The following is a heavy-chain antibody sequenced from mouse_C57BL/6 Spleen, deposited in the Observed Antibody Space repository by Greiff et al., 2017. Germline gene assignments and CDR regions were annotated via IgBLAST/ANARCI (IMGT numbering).Heavy chain of an antibody. J-gene: IGHJ1*03. Sequence: QVQLQQSGAELAKPGASVTLSCKASGYTFTSYWMHWVKKRPGRGLEWIGRIDPNSGGTKYNEKFKSKATLSVDKPSSTAYMQHRSLTSEHAAVYSCTRGVVVARGAWYFDVCGTGTTVTVSS. CDR1: GYTFTSYW. CDR2: IDPNSGGT. CDR3: TRGVVVARGAWYFDV. D-gene: IGHD1-1*01. V-gene: IGHV1-72*01.